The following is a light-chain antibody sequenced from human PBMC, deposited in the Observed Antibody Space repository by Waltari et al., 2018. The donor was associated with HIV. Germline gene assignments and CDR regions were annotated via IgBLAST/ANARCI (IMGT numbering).Light chain of an antibody. V-gene: IGKV1-33*01. Sequence: DIQMTQSPSSLSASARDRVTITCQATQDISYYLNWYQQKPGEAPRLLIYDASRLRTGVPSRFSGGGSGTHFTLTISSLQPEDIATYYCQQYRSQFSFGPGTKVDIK. CDR1: QDISYY. CDR2: DAS. CDR3: QQYRSQFS. J-gene: IGKJ3*01.